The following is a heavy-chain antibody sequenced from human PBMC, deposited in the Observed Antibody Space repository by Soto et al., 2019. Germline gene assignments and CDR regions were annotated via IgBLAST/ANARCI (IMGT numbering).Heavy chain of an antibody. CDR3: ARDPDGNEYYYDSSGYS. V-gene: IGHV3-66*01. D-gene: IGHD3-22*01. J-gene: IGHJ4*02. Sequence: PGGSLRLSCAASGFTVSNNYMSWVRQAPGKGLEWVSVIYSGGSTYYADSVKGRFTISRDNSKNTLYLQMNSLRAEDTAVYYCARDPDGNEYYYDSSGYSWGQGTLVTVSS. CDR2: IYSGGST. CDR1: GFTVSNNY.